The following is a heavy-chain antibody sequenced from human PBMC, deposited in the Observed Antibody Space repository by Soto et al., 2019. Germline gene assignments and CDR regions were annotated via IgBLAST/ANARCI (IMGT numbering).Heavy chain of an antibody. J-gene: IGHJ4*02. CDR2: ISSGGKYI. Sequence: EVQLVESGGHLVKPGGSLRISCTVSEFTFSSYSMNWVRQTPGKGLEWVASISSGGKYIYYADSVKGRFTISRDNANNSLFLQMNALRAEDTAIYYCAREPLGASLYYLDYWGQGTLVPVSS. CDR3: AREPLGASLYYLDY. V-gene: IGHV3-21*02. D-gene: IGHD3-16*01. CDR1: EFTFSSYS.